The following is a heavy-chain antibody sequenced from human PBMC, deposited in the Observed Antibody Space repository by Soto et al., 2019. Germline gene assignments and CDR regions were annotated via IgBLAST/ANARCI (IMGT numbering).Heavy chain of an antibody. J-gene: IGHJ4*02. V-gene: IGHV4-59*01. D-gene: IGHD3-16*01. CDR3: ARAWGGHVEEY. CDR1: GCSISSYY. CDR2: IYYSGST. Sequence: SETLSLTCTVSGCSISSYYWSWIRQPPGKGLEWIGYIYYSGSTNYNPSLKSRVTISVDTSKNQFSLKLSSVTAADTAVYYCARAWGGHVEEYWGQGTLVTVS.